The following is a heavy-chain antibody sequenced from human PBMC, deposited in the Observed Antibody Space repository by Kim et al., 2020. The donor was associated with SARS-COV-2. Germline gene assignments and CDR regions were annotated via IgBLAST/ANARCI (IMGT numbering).Heavy chain of an antibody. CDR3: ARAIRGSSTLRYYYYYGMDV. Sequence: SETLSLTCTVSGGSISSYYWSWIRQPPGKGLEWIGYIYYSGSTNYNPSLKSRVTISVDTSKNQFSLKLSSVTAADTAVYYCARAIRGSSTLRYYYYYGMDVWGHGTTVTVSS. J-gene: IGHJ6*02. CDR2: IYYSGST. V-gene: IGHV4-59*13. CDR1: GGSISSYY. D-gene: IGHD6-6*01.